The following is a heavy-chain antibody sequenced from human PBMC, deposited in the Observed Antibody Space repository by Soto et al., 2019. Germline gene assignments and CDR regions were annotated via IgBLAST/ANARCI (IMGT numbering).Heavy chain of an antibody. V-gene: IGHV3-33*01. J-gene: IGHJ6*02. CDR1: GFTFSSYG. D-gene: IGHD5-18*01. CDR3: ARGLLRYSYGYDWVPYGMDV. Sequence: GGSLRLSCAASGFTFSSYGMHWVRQAPGKGLEWVAVIWYDGSNKYYADSVKGRFTISRDNSKNTLYLQMNSLRAEDTAVYYCARGLLRYSYGYDWVPYGMDVWGQGTTVTVSS. CDR2: IWYDGSNK.